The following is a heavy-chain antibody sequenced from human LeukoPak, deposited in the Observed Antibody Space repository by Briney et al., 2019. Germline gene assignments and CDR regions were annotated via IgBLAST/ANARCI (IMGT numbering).Heavy chain of an antibody. CDR3: ATRPDIAATGPGWFDP. CDR1: GGSFSGYY. V-gene: IGHV4-34*01. Sequence: SGTLSLTCAVYGGSFSGYYWSWIRQPPGKGLEWIGEINHSGSTNYNSSLKSRVTISVDTSKNQFSLKLSSVTAADTAVYYCATRPDIAATGPGWFDPWGQGTLVTVSS. CDR2: INHSGST. D-gene: IGHD6-13*01. J-gene: IGHJ5*02.